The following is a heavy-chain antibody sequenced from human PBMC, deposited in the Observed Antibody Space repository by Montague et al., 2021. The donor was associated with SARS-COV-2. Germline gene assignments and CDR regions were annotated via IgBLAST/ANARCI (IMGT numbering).Heavy chain of an antibody. CDR2: IYTGGYV. CDR1: GDSISRYY. J-gene: IGHJ2*01. Sequence: SETLYLTCSVSGDSISRYYWSWIRQSDGKGLEWIGRIYTGGYVNYNPALQSRVSMSVDTSKSQVSLNVTSVTAADTAVYYCARAIWHLDVWGRGILVTVSS. V-gene: IGHV4-4*07. CDR3: ARAIWHLDV.